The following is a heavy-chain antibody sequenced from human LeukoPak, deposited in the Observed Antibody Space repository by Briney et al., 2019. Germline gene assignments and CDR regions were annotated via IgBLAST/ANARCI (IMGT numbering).Heavy chain of an antibody. D-gene: IGHD6-6*01. Sequence: PSETLSLTCNVSGGSISRSSYYWGWIRQPPGKGLEYIGGIYCSGSTYYNPSLKSRVTMSVDTSKNQFSLKLSSVTAADTAVYYCARVIKLIAARPDAFDIWGQGTMVTVSS. CDR3: ARVIKLIAARPDAFDI. CDR2: IYCSGST. CDR1: GGSISRSSYY. J-gene: IGHJ3*02. V-gene: IGHV4-39*07.